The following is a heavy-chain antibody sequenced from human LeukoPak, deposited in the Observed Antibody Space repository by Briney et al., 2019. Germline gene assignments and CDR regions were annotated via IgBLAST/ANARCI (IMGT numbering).Heavy chain of an antibody. CDR1: GFTVSTNY. D-gene: IGHD3-22*01. CDR3: AKDHSPYDSSGSFAAD. V-gene: IGHV3-30*02. J-gene: IGHJ4*02. CDR2: IRYDGSNK. Sequence: GGSLRLSCAASGFTVSTNYMTWIRQAPGKGLEWVAFIRYDGSNKYYADSVKGRFTISRDNSKNTLYLQMNSLRAEDTAVYYCAKDHSPYDSSGSFAADWGQGTLVTVSS.